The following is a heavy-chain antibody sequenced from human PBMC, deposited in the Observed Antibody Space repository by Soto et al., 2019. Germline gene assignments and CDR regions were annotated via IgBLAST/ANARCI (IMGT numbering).Heavy chain of an antibody. CDR3: AKVESYDFWGGYDYYDYSHYGMDV. V-gene: IGHV3-23*01. Sequence: LRLSCAASEFTFNNYAMTWVRQTPGKGLEWVAGISGPGGRTYYADSVKGRFTISRDNSKNTLFLQMNGLRGEDTAVYYCAKVESYDFWGGYDYYDYSHYGMDVWGQGTTVTVSS. CDR1: EFTFNNYA. J-gene: IGHJ6*02. D-gene: IGHD3-3*01. CDR2: ISGPGGRT.